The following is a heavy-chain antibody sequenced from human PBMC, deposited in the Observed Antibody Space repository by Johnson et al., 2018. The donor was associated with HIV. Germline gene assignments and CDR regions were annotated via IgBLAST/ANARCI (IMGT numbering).Heavy chain of an antibody. D-gene: IGHD3-10*01. V-gene: IGHV3-66*01. CDR2: IYSGGNT. Sequence: VQLVESGGGLVQPGGSLRLSCAASGFTFSDYYMSWVRQAPGKGLEWVSVIYSGGNTYYADSVKGRFTISRDNSKNTLYLQMNSLRAEDTAVYYCARDRPYYYGSGDAFDIWGQGTMVTVSS. CDR3: ARDRPYYYGSGDAFDI. J-gene: IGHJ3*02. CDR1: GFTFSDYY.